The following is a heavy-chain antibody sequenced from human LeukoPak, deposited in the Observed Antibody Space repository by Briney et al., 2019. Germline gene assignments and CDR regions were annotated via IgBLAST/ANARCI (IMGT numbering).Heavy chain of an antibody. CDR1: DGSLSGYY. V-gene: IGHV4-34*01. CDR2: INDSGGT. Sequence: PSETLSLTSAVYDGSLSGYYWIWIRQFPGRGLEWIGEINDSGGTNYNPSLKSRVTMSVDTSKNQFSLKLTSVTAADTAVYYCARRVTVIYYMDLWGKGTTVTVSS. CDR3: ARRVTVIYYMDL. D-gene: IGHD3-22*01. J-gene: IGHJ6*03.